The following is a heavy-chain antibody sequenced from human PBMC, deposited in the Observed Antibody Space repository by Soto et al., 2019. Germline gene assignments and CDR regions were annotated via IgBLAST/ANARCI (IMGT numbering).Heavy chain of an antibody. CDR3: ARDPGR. J-gene: IGHJ4*02. V-gene: IGHV4-34*01. CDR1: GGSFSGYY. Sequence: SETLSLTCAVYGGSFSGYYWSWIRQPPGKGLEWIGEINHSGSTNYNPSLKSRVTISVDTSKNQFSLKLSSVTAADTAVYYCARDPGRWGQGTLVTAPQ. CDR2: INHSGST.